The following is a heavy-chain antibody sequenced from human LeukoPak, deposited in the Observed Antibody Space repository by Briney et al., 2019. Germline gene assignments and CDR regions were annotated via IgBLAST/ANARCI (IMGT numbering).Heavy chain of an antibody. D-gene: IGHD3-16*02. CDR1: GYTFTSYD. CDR2: MNPNSGNT. Sequence: ASVKVSCKVSGYTFTSYDINWVRQATGQGLEWMGWMNPNSGNTGYAQKFQGRVTMTRNTSISTAYMELSSLRSEDTAVYYCARVRYDYVWGSYRYIDYWGQGTLVTVSS. V-gene: IGHV1-8*01. J-gene: IGHJ4*02. CDR3: ARVRYDYVWGSYRYIDY.